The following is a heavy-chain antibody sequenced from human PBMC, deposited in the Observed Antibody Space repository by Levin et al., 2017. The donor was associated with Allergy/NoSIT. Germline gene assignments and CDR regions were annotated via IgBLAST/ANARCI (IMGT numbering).Heavy chain of an antibody. J-gene: IGHJ6*02. CDR3: ARVGVVTAVQGGTYNYYYTMDV. Sequence: GESLKISCEVSGFSLSDHSISWVRQAPGKGLEWVGFIRSRGYGGTSEYATSLKGRITITRDDSKSIANLQMNSLEPEDTGLYYCARVGVVTAVQGGTYNYYYTMDVWGQGTTLIVSS. CDR2: IRSRGYGGTS. V-gene: IGHV3-49*04. CDR1: GFSLSDHS. D-gene: IGHD2-21*02.